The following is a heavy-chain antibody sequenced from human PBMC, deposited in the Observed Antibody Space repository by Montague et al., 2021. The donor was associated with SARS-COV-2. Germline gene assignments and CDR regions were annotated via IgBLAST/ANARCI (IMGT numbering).Heavy chain of an antibody. Sequence: SQTQSLTCSVSGASITPYYWSWIRQAPGKGLEWIAYIFHSGHTNYNPSLRSRVAISIDTSRDQFSLSLTSITAADTAVYYCARQPYLASAHYFDYWGLGTLVTVSS. CDR2: IFHSGHT. J-gene: IGHJ4*02. D-gene: IGHD1-14*01. V-gene: IGHV4-59*01. CDR3: ARQPYLASAHYFDY. CDR1: GASITPYY.